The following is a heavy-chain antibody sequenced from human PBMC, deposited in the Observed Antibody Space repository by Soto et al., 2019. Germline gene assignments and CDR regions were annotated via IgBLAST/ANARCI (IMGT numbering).Heavy chain of an antibody. V-gene: IGHV3-30*03. CDR2: ISYDGSNK. CDR1: GFTFSSYG. D-gene: IGHD3-22*01. Sequence: GGSLRLSCAASGFTFSSYGMHWVRQAPGKGLEWVAVISYDGSNKYYADSVKGRFTISRDNSKNTLYLQMNSLRAEDTAVYYCARGTSTYYYDSSGHNQHWGQGTLVTVSS. J-gene: IGHJ1*01. CDR3: ARGTSTYYYDSSGHNQH.